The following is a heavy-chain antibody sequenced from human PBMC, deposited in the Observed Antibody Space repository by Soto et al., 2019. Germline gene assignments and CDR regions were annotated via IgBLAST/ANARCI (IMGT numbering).Heavy chain of an antibody. CDR1: GGSISSFY. J-gene: IGHJ4*02. V-gene: IGHV4-59*08. Sequence: SETLSITCTVSGGSISSFYWSWIRQPPGKGLEWIGYVHYSGTTNYNPSLKSRVTLSVDTSKNQFSLKLSSVTAADTAVYYCARRGIQGPIDYWGQGTLVTVSS. CDR3: ARRGIQGPIDY. D-gene: IGHD3-16*01. CDR2: VHYSGTT.